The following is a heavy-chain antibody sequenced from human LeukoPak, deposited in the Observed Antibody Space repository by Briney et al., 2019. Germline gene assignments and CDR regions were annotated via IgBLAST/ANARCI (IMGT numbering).Heavy chain of an antibody. CDR1: GYTFTSYY. CDR3: ARGYRIQLWLPPPGY. J-gene: IGHJ4*02. V-gene: IGHV1-46*01. Sequence: ASVKVSCKASGYTFTSYYMHWVRQAPGQGLEWMGIINPSGGSTSYAQKLQGRVAMTRDTSTSTVYMELSSLRSEDTAVYYCARGYRIQLWLPPPGYWGQGTLVTVSS. CDR2: INPSGGST. D-gene: IGHD5-18*01.